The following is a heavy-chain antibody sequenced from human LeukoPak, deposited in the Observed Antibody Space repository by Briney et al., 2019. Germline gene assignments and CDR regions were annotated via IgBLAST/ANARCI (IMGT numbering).Heavy chain of an antibody. CDR2: IYYSGST. CDR3: ARQSPGIAAAGYYYGMDV. D-gene: IGHD6-13*01. CDR1: GGSISSSSYY. J-gene: IGHJ6*02. V-gene: IGHV4-39*01. Sequence: SETLSLTCTVSGGSISSSSYYWGWIRQPPGKGLEWIGSIYYSGSTYYNPSLKSRVTISVDTSKNQFSLKLSSVTAADTAVYYCARQSPGIAAAGYYYGMDVWGQGTTVTVSS.